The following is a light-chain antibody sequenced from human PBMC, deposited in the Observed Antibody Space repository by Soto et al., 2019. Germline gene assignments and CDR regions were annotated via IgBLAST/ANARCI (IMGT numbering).Light chain of an antibody. J-gene: IGKJ5*01. CDR2: AAS. CDR1: QGISSY. V-gene: IGKV1-39*01. CDR3: QKTYRTSIT. Sequence: DIQLTQSPSFLSASVGDRVTITCRASQGISSYLAWYQQKPGKAPKLLIYAASTLQSGVPSRFSGSGYGTDFTLTINSLQPEDSAIYYCQKTYRTSITFGQGTRLEIK.